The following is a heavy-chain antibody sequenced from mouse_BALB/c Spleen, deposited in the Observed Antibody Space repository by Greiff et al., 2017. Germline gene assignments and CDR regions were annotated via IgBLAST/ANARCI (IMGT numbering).Heavy chain of an antibody. V-gene: IGHV5-6-4*01. CDR2: ISSGGSYT. CDR1: GFTFSSYT. D-gene: IGHD2-4*01. J-gene: IGHJ4*01. Sequence: EVQRVESGGGLVKPGGSLKLSCAASGFTFSSYTMSWVRQTPEKRLEWVATISSGGSYTYYPDSVKGRFTISRDNAKNTLYLQMSSLKSEDTAMYYCTRDDYDYAMDYWGQGTSVTVSS. CDR3: TRDDYDYAMDY.